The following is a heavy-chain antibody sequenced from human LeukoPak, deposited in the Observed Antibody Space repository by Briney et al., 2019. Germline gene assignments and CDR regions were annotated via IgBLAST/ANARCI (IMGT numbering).Heavy chain of an antibody. CDR1: GYTFTSYY. CDR3: ARDQGGGQNYNWFDP. D-gene: IGHD1-26*01. CDR2: INPSGGST. V-gene: IGHV1-46*01. J-gene: IGHJ5*02. Sequence: ASVKVSCKASGYTFTSYYMHWVRQAPGQGLEWMGIINPSGGSTSYAQKFQGRVTMTRDTSTSTVYMELSSLRSDDTAVYYCARDQGGGQNYNWFDPWGQGTLVTVSS.